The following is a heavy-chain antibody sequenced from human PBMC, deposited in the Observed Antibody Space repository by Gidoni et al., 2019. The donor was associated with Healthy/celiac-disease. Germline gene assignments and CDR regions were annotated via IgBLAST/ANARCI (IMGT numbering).Heavy chain of an antibody. Sequence: QVQLVESGGGLVKPGGSLRLSGAASGSTFSDYYMGWLRQAPGKGLEWVSYISSSGSTIDYADSVKGRFTISRDNAKNSLYLQMNSLRAEDTAVYYCARDCDFWSGSLHPWGQGTLVTVSS. V-gene: IGHV3-11*01. CDR3: ARDCDFWSGSLHP. D-gene: IGHD3-3*01. CDR2: ISSSGSTI. J-gene: IGHJ5*02. CDR1: GSTFSDYY.